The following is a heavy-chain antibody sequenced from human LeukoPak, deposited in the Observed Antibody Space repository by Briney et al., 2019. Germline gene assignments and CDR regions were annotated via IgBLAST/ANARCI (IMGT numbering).Heavy chain of an antibody. D-gene: IGHD6-19*01. CDR2: ISWNSGYI. CDR1: GFTFDNYA. V-gene: IGHV3-9*01. J-gene: IGHJ4*02. Sequence: GGSLRLSCAASGFTFDNYAMHWVRQAPGKGLEWLSIISWNSGYIGYADSVKGRFTISRDNAKKSLDLQMNSLRAEDTAFYYCAKARGTYTSGYFFDYWGQGTLVTVSS. CDR3: AKARGTYTSGYFFDY.